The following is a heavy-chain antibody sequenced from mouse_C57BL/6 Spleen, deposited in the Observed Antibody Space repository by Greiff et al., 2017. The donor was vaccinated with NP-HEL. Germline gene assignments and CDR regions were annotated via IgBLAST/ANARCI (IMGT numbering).Heavy chain of an antibody. Sequence: QVQLQQPGAELVKPGASVKLSCKASGYTFTSYWMHWVKQRPGQGLEWIGMIHPNSGSTNYNEKFKSKAALTVDKSSSTAYMQLSSLTSEDSAVYYCARRRYGYDGGLDYWGQGTSVTVSS. J-gene: IGHJ4*01. D-gene: IGHD2-2*01. CDR3: ARRRYGYDGGLDY. CDR1: GYTFTSYW. V-gene: IGHV1-64*01. CDR2: IHPNSGST.